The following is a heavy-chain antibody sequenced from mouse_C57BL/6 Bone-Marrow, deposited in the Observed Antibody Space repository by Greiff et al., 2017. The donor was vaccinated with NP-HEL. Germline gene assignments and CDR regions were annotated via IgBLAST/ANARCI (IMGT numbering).Heavy chain of an antibody. J-gene: IGHJ4*01. V-gene: IGHV5-9-1*02. CDR1: GFTFSSYA. CDR2: ISSGGDYI. D-gene: IGHD1-1*01. CDR3: TRAPFTTVVAVPMDY. Sequence: EVQLQESGEGLVKPGGSLKLSCAASGFTFSSYAMSWVRQTPEKRLEWVAYISSGGDYIYYADTVKGRFTISRDNARNTLYLQMSSLKSEDTAMYYCTRAPFTTVVAVPMDYWGQGTSVTVSS.